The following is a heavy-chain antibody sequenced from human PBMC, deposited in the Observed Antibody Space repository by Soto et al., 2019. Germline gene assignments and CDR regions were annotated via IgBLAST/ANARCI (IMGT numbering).Heavy chain of an antibody. CDR3: AKARCTTSNCYVPEY. D-gene: IGHD2-8*01. J-gene: IGHJ4*02. CDR2: ISGSGGSP. Sequence: GGSLRLSCAASGFSFSTYTMSWVRRAPGKGLEWVSAISGSGGSPSYADSVQGRFTISRDNPKKTLYLQMNSLRAEDTAVYYCAKARCTTSNCYVPEYWGQGTLVTVS. CDR1: GFSFSTYT. V-gene: IGHV3-23*01.